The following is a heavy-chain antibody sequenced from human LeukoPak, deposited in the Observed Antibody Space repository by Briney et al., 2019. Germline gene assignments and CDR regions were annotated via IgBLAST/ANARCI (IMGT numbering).Heavy chain of an antibody. J-gene: IGHJ6*03. D-gene: IGHD5-18*01. V-gene: IGHV1-69*05. CDR2: IIPIFGTA. CDR1: GYTFTSYD. Sequence: GASVKVSCKASGYTFTSYDINWVRQATGQGLEWMGGIIPIFGTANYAQKFQGRVTITTDESTSTAYMELSSLRSEDTAVYYCATLTYSYGYYYYYMDVWGKGTTVTVSS. CDR3: ATLTYSYGYYYYYMDV.